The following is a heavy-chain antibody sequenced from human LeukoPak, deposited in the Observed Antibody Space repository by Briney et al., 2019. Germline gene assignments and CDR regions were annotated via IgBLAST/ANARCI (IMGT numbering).Heavy chain of an antibody. D-gene: IGHD3-10*01. CDR1: GYTFTSYY. V-gene: IGHV1-46*01. CDR3: ARGPSITMIRGGQWYYYMDV. Sequence: GASVKVSCTASGYTFTSYYIHWVRQAPGQGLEWMGIINPSGGSTSYAQKFQGRVTMTRDTSTSTVYMELSSLRSEDTAVYYCARGPSITMIRGGQWYYYMDVWGKGTTVTISS. CDR2: INPSGGST. J-gene: IGHJ6*03.